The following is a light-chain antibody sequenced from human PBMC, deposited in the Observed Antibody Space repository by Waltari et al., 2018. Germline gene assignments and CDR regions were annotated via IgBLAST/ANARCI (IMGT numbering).Light chain of an antibody. CDR1: RTNIGYNT. Sequence: QSVLTQPPSESGNPGQRVTMSCSGSRTNIGYNTVKWYQQRPGKAPRLLIYGNSRRPSWFPDRFAGSNSVTSASLAISGLQSADEADYFCASWDDSVGGHWVFGGGTKLTVL. CDR2: GNS. J-gene: IGLJ3*02. V-gene: IGLV1-44*01. CDR3: ASWDDSVGGHWV.